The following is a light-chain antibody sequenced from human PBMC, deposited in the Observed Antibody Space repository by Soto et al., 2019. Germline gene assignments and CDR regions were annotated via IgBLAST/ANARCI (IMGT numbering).Light chain of an antibody. CDR3: SSYTSSSTLV. Sequence: QSALTQPASVSGSPGQSITISCTGTSSDVGGYNYVSWYQQHPSKPPKLMIYDVSNRPSGVSNRFSGSKSGNTAPLTSSGLQAEDVADYYCSSYTSSSTLVFGGGTKLTVL. J-gene: IGLJ2*01. V-gene: IGLV2-14*01. CDR1: SSDVGGYNY. CDR2: DVS.